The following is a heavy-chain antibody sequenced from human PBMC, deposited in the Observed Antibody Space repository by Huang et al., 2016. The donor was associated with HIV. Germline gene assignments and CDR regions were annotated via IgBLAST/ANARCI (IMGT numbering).Heavy chain of an antibody. D-gene: IGHD6-19*01. CDR3: ATSRSGSGWFLDI. J-gene: IGHJ2*01. CDR2: VNHGGST. CDR1: GGSLHGYC. Sequence: QVQLYQWGAGPLRPSETLSLTCGVSGGSLHGYCWNWLRQSPGRGREWIGEVNHGGSTKYNPPLKSRVTISVDTSKIQFSLNLTSVTATDTADYYCATSRSGSGWFLDIWGRGTLVSVS. V-gene: IGHV4-34*01.